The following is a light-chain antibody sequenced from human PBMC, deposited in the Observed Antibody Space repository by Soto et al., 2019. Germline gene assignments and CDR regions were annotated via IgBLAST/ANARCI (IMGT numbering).Light chain of an antibody. Sequence: QSALTQPASVSGSPGQSITISCTGTSSDVGAYDFVSWYQHYPGKAPKLVTFDVTHRPPEISDRFSGSKSANTASLTISGLQAEDEAFYYCSSYTTRSTLVFGGGTKLTVL. V-gene: IGLV2-14*01. CDR3: SSYTTRSTLV. CDR2: DVT. J-gene: IGLJ2*01. CDR1: SSDVGAYDF.